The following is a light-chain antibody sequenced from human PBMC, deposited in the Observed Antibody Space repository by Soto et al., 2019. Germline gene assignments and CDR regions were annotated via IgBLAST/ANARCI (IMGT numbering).Light chain of an antibody. J-gene: IGKJ4*01. CDR1: QSVSSN. Sequence: EIVMTQSPATLSVSPGERATLSCRASQSVSSNLAWYQQKPGQAPRLLIYGASTRPTGIPARFSGSGSGTEFTLTISSLQSEDFALYSCQQYNNCPPLTFGGGIKVEIK. CDR3: QQYNNCPPLT. V-gene: IGKV3-15*01. CDR2: GAS.